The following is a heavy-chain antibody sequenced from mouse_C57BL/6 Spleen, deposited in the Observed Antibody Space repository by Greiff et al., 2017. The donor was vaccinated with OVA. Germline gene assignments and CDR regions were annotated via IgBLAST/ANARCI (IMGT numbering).Heavy chain of an antibody. V-gene: IGHV1-64*01. CDR3: AREDDYDGEGYYAMDY. D-gene: IGHD2-4*01. J-gene: IGHJ4*01. CDR2: IHPNSGST. CDR1: GYTFTSYW. Sequence: QVQLQQPGAELVKPGASVKLSCKASGYTFTSYWMHWVKQRPGQGLEWIGMIHPNSGSTNYNEKFKSKATLTVDKSSSTAYMQRSSLTSEDSAVYYCAREDDYDGEGYYAMDYWGQGTSVTVSS.